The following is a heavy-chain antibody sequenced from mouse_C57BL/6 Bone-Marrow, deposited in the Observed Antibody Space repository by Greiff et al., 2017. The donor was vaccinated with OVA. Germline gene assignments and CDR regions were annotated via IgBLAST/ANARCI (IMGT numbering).Heavy chain of an antibody. Sequence: EVMLVESGGGLVKPGGSLKLSCAASGFTFSSYAMSWVRQTPEKRLEWVATISDGGSYTYYPDNVKGRFTISRDNAKNNLYLQMSHLKSEDTAMYYCAREGSSPWFAYWGQGTLVTVSA. CDR1: GFTFSSYA. V-gene: IGHV5-4*01. CDR3: AREGSSPWFAY. CDR2: ISDGGSYT. D-gene: IGHD1-1*01. J-gene: IGHJ3*01.